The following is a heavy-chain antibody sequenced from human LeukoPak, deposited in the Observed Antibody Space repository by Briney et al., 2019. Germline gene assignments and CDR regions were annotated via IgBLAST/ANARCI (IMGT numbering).Heavy chain of an antibody. Sequence: SETLSLTCTVSGGSISSYYWSWIRQSPGKGLEWIGYIYYSGSTNYNPSLKSRVTISVDTSKNQFSLKLGSVTAADTAMYYCARYQTGMLDYWGQGTLVTVSS. CDR2: IYYSGST. D-gene: IGHD1-1*01. J-gene: IGHJ4*02. V-gene: IGHV4-59*01. CDR1: GGSISSYY. CDR3: ARYQTGMLDY.